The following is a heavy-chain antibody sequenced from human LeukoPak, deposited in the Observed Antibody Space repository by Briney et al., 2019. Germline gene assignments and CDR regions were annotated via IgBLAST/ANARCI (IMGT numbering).Heavy chain of an antibody. Sequence: ASVKVSCKASGYTFTGYYMHWVRQAPGQRLEWMGWINAGNGNTKYSQKFQGRVTITRGTSASTAYMELSSLRSEDTAVYYCARDLALIAVASGVDSYYYGMGVWGQGTTVTVSS. CDR3: ARDLALIAVASGVDSYYYGMGV. D-gene: IGHD6-19*01. V-gene: IGHV1-3*01. CDR1: GYTFTGYY. J-gene: IGHJ6*02. CDR2: INAGNGNT.